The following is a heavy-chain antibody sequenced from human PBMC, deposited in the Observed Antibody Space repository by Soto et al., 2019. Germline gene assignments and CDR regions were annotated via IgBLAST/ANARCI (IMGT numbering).Heavy chain of an antibody. CDR2: IWYDESNK. J-gene: IGHJ5*01. D-gene: IGHD4-17*01. V-gene: IGHV3-33*01. CDR3: ARDDYGPDS. CDR1: GFTFSNYH. Sequence: QVQLVESGGGVVQPGRSLRLSCAASGFTFSNYHMHWVRQAPGKGLDWVALIWYDESNKYYADSVKGRFIISRENSKNTLYLQMDSLRAEDTAVYYCARDDYGPDSWGQGTLVTVSS.